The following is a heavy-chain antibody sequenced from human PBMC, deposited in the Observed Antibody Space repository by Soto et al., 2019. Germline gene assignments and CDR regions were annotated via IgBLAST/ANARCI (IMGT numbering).Heavy chain of an antibody. CDR2: INPSGGST. J-gene: IGHJ4*02. V-gene: IGHV1-46*01. Sequence: QVQLVQSGAEVKKPGASVKVSCKASGYTFTSYYMHWVRQAPGQGLEWMGIINPSGGSTNYTQKSQARVSMTRDTSKSTVYKELSSLRSEDTAVYSCARGGGSAPSPEGYSCGWDYFDYWGQGTLVTVSS. CDR1: GYTFTSYY. D-gene: IGHD6-19*01. CDR3: ARGGGSAPSPEGYSCGWDYFDY.